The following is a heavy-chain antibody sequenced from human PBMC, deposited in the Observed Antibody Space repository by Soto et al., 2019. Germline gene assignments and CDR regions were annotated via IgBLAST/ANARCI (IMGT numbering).Heavy chain of an antibody. V-gene: IGHV5-10-1*01. CDR3: AASGYSYGSLPNYYYYGMDV. J-gene: IGHJ6*02. D-gene: IGHD5-18*01. CDR2: IDPSDSYT. Sequence: LGESLKISCKGSGYSFTSYWISWVRQMPGKGLEWMGRIDPSDSYTNYSPSFQGHVTISADKSISTAYLQWSSLKASDTAMYYCAASGYSYGSLPNYYYYGMDVWGQGTTVTVSS. CDR1: GYSFTSYW.